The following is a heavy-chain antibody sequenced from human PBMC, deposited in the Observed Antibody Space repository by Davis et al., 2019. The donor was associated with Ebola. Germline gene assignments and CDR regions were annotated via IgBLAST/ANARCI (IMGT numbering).Heavy chain of an antibody. CDR2: ISEDGSSA. CDR3: ADSWLPTSY. CDR1: GFTISSYW. J-gene: IGHJ4*02. D-gene: IGHD6-19*01. V-gene: IGHV3-74*01. Sequence: GESLKISCTASGFTISSYWMHWVRQAPGKGLVWVSRISEDGSSAYYADSVKGRFTISRDNAKNTLYLQMNSLRAEDTAVYYCADSWLPTSYWGQGTLVTVSS.